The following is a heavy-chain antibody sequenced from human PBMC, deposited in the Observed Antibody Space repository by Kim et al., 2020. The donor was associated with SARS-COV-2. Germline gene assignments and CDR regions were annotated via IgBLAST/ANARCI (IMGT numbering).Heavy chain of an antibody. CDR2: ISSSSSYI. CDR3: ARYASPYYDFWSGDYTEWGAGGSYYYYYMDV. J-gene: IGHJ6*03. CDR1: GFTFSSYS. D-gene: IGHD3-3*01. Sequence: GGSLRLSCAASGFTFSSYSMNWVRQAPGKGLEWASSISSSSSYIYYADSVKGRFTISRDNAKNSLYLQMNSLRAEDTAVYYCARYASPYYDFWSGDYTEWGAGGSYYYYYMDVWGKGTTVTVSS. V-gene: IGHV3-21*01.